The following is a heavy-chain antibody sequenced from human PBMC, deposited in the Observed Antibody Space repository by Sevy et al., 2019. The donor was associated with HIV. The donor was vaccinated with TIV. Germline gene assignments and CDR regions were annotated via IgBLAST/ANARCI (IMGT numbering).Heavy chain of an antibody. Sequence: KQSQTLSLTCAISGDSVSTYSAAWNWIRQSPSRGLEWLGRTHYKSKWYNDYALSVKSRISINPDTPKNQISLQLNSVTPEDTAVYYCARESRWFFFHFDYWGQGTLVTVSS. CDR3: ARESRWFFFHFDY. CDR2: THYKSKWYN. CDR1: GDSVSTYSAA. D-gene: IGHD3-10*01. J-gene: IGHJ4*02. V-gene: IGHV6-1*01.